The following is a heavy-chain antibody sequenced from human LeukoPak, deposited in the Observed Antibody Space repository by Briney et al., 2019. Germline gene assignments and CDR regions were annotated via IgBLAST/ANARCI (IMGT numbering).Heavy chain of an antibody. V-gene: IGHV1-2*02. J-gene: IGHJ5*02. CDR1: GYTFSGSY. D-gene: IGHD2/OR15-2a*01. CDR3: ARDYFDVAFDP. CDR2: ISCKSGDT. Sequence: GASVKVSCKASGYTFSGSYLHWVRQAPGQGLEWMGWISCKSGDTNYAQKFQGRVTMTRDTSITTAYMELSRLTSDDTAIYYCARDYFDVAFDPWGQGTLVTVSA.